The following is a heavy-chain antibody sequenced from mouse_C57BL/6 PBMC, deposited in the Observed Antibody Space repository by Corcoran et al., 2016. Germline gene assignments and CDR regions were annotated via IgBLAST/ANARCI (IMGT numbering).Heavy chain of an antibody. Sequence: EVQLQQSGPELVKPGASVKISCKASGYTFTDYYMNWVKQSHGKSLEWIGDINPNNGGTSYNQKFKGKATLTVDKSSSTAYMELRSLTSEDSAVFYCARDYYDSGFDVWGTGTTVTVSS. CDR3: ARDYYDSGFDV. V-gene: IGHV1-26*01. CDR2: INPNNGGT. D-gene: IGHD2-4*01. CDR1: GYTFTDYY. J-gene: IGHJ1*03.